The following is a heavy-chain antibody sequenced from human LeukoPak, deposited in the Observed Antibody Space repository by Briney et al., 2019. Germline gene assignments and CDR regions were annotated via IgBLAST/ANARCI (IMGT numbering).Heavy chain of an antibody. J-gene: IGHJ4*02. CDR1: GFTFMNYA. V-gene: IGHV3-30*18. D-gene: IGHD3-22*01. Sequence: GGSLRLSCAASGFTFMNYAMHWVRQAPGKGLEWVSFISYDGSKTYYADSVKGRFTISRDNSKNTLDLQMNSLRPEHTAVYYCAKLGYDSSGSPRLVDHWGQGTLVTVSS. CDR3: AKLGYDSSGSPRLVDH. CDR2: ISYDGSKT.